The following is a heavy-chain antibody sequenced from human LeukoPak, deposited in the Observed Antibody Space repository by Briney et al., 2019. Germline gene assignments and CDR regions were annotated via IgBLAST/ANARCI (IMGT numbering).Heavy chain of an antibody. CDR1: GFTFGDYA. Sequence: GRSLRLSCTASGFTFGDYAMGWVRQAPGKGLEWVGFIRSKAYGGTTEYAASVKGRFTISRDDSKSIAYLQMNSLKTEDTAVYYCTRSLNVVVSAAIPDYYGMDVWGQGTTVTVSS. CDR3: TRSLNVVVSAAIPDYYGMDV. V-gene: IGHV3-49*04. CDR2: IRSKAYGGTT. J-gene: IGHJ6*02. D-gene: IGHD2-2*02.